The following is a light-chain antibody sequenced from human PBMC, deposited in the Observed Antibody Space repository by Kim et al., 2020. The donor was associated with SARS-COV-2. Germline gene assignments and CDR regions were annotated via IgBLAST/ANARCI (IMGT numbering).Light chain of an antibody. CDR2: GSS. V-gene: IGKV3-20*01. Sequence: LSPGERATLSCRASQSVGSNYLAWYQQKPGQAPRLLIYGSSSRAPGIPDRFSGSGSGTDFTLTISRLEPEDFAVYYCQQYGDPITFGQGTRLEIK. J-gene: IGKJ5*01. CDR3: QQYGDPIT. CDR1: QSVGSNY.